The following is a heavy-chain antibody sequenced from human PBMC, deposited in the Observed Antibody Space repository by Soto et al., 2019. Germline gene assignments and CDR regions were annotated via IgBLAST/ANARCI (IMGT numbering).Heavy chain of an antibody. J-gene: IGHJ6*02. CDR3: ARDPRESLLRYFDWLPPYGMDV. V-gene: IGHV3-48*03. CDR2: IRSSGRTI. D-gene: IGHD3-9*01. Sequence: GGCLRLSSAASGFTFSSYAMNWVRQAPGKGLEWVSHIRSSGRTIYYAGSVKGRFTISRDNAKNSLYLQMNSLRAEDTAVYYCARDPRESLLRYFDWLPPYGMDVWGQGTTVTVSS. CDR1: GFTFSSYA.